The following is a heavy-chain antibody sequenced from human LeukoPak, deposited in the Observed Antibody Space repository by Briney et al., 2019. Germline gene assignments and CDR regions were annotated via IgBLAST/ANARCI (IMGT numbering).Heavy chain of an antibody. CDR3: TTGSPPFGY. D-gene: IGHD1-26*01. CDR2: INPNSDDT. CDR1: GYTFSDYD. J-gene: IGHJ4*02. V-gene: IGHV1-2*02. Sequence: ASVKVACKASGYTFSDYDIHWVRQAPGQGPEWMGYINPNSDDTNFAQNFQGRVTMTRDTSISTAYMELTRLRSDDTAVYYCTTGSPPFGYWGQGTLVTVSS.